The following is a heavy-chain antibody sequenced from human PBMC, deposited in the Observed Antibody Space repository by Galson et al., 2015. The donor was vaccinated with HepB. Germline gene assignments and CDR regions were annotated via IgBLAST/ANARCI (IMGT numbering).Heavy chain of an antibody. V-gene: IGHV4-59*01. CDR2: VSDSGST. J-gene: IGHJ5*02. D-gene: IGHD6-19*01. Sequence: QVQLQESGPGLVKPSETLSLTCAVYGGSFSGYYWSWIRQPPGKGLEWIGYVSDSGSTDYNPSLESRVTISVDASKNHLSLNRNSVTAADTAVYYCARHRWSSDHGSNSVGSWFDPWGQGTLVTVSS. CDR3: ARHRWSSDHGSNSVGSWFDP. CDR1: GGSFSGYY.